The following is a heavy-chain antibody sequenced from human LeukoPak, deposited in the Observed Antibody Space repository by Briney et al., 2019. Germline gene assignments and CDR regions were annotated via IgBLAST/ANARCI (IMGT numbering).Heavy chain of an antibody. D-gene: IGHD2-15*01. CDR3: ARDIVVVVAASNWFDP. CDR2: INPNSGGT. V-gene: IGHV1-2*02. CDR1: GYTFTSYG. J-gene: IGHJ5*02. Sequence: ASVKVSCKASGYTFTSYGISWVRQAPGQGLEWMGWINPNSGGTNYAQKFQGRVTMTRDTSISTAYMELSRLRSDDTAVYYCARDIVVVVAASNWFDPWGQGTLVTVSS.